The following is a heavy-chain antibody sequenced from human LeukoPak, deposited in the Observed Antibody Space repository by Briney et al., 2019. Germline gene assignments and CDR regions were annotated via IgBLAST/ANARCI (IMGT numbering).Heavy chain of an antibody. V-gene: IGHV3-21*01. Sequence: GGSLRLSCAASGFTFSSYWMNWVRQAPGKGLEWVSSISTSSIYIYYADSLKGRFTISRDNAKNSLHLQMNSLRAEDTAVYYCARGRDGYNLVDAFDIWGQGIMVTVSS. CDR1: GFTFSSYW. D-gene: IGHD5-24*01. J-gene: IGHJ3*02. CDR3: ARGRDGYNLVDAFDI. CDR2: ISTSSIYI.